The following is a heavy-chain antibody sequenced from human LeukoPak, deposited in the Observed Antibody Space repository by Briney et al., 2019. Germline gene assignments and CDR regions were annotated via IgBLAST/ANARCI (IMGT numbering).Heavy chain of an antibody. D-gene: IGHD3-9*01. V-gene: IGHV3-23*01. CDR2: ISGSGGST. CDR3: AKDLNFEGYFDY. CDR1: GFTFSSYA. Sequence: GGSLRLSCAASGFTFSSYAMSWVRKAPGKGLEWVSAISGSGGSTYYADSVKGRFTISRDNSKNTLYLQMNSLRAGDTAVYYCAKDLNFEGYFDYWGQGTLVTVSS. J-gene: IGHJ4*02.